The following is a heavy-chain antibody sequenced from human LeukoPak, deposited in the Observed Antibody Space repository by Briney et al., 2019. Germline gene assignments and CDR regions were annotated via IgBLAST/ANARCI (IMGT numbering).Heavy chain of an antibody. CDR2: INHSGST. Sequence: SETPSLTCAVYGGSFSGYYWSWIRQPPGKGLEWIGEINHSGSTNYNPSLKSRVTISVDTSKNQFSLKLSSVTAADTAVYYCASRSGSYYKGALDYWGQGTPVTVSS. CDR1: GGSFSGYY. CDR3: ASRSGSYYKGALDY. D-gene: IGHD3-10*01. V-gene: IGHV4-34*01. J-gene: IGHJ4*02.